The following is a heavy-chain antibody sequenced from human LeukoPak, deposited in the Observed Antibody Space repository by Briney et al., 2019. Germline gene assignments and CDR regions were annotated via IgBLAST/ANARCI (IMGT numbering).Heavy chain of an antibody. D-gene: IGHD3-22*01. CDR1: GASINSYF. Sequence: SETLSLTCAVSGASINSYFWSWIRQPPGKGLEYIGYIGYSGSTIYNPSLKSRVTISVDTSKNQFSLKLTSVTAADTAVYYCARDTYDSSAAAYWGQGTLVTVSS. CDR3: ARDTYDSSAAAY. J-gene: IGHJ4*02. V-gene: IGHV4-59*12. CDR2: IGYSGST.